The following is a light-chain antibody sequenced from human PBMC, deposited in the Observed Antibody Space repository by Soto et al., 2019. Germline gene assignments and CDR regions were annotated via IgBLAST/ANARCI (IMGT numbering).Light chain of an antibody. V-gene: IGKV2D-29*02. CDR1: QSLLHNGGETF. Sequence: DVVLTQTPLSLSVTPGQPASISCKSSQSLLHNGGETFLFWYLQKPGQSPQLXIYEVYNRFSGVQDRFSGSGSGTDFTLEISRVEAEDVGIYYCMQSTQLPPTFGQGTRLEIK. CDR3: MQSTQLPPT. J-gene: IGKJ5*01. CDR2: EVY.